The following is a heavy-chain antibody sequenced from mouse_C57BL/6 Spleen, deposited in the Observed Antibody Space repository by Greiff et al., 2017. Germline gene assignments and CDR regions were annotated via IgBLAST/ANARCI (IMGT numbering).Heavy chain of an antibody. CDR1: GFTFSSYG. CDR3: ARQGYDYDERNFDY. D-gene: IGHD2-4*01. CDR2: ISSGGSYT. J-gene: IGHJ2*01. V-gene: IGHV5-6*01. Sequence: EVKVVESGGDLVKPGGSLKLSCAASGFTFSSYGMSWVRQTPDKRLEWVATISSGGSYTYYPDSVKGRFTISRDNAKNTLYLQMSSLKSEDTAMYYCARQGYDYDERNFDYWGQGTTLTVSS.